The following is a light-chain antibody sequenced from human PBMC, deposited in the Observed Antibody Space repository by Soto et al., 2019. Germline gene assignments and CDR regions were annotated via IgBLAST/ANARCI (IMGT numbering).Light chain of an antibody. J-gene: IGKJ2*01. CDR2: GAS. CDR3: QQYKSWRSMYT. Sequence: EIVMTQSPATLSVSPGDRATLSCRASQSVSSNLAWYQQKPGQVPNLLIYGASIRATGVPARFSGSGCGTDFTLTISSLQSEDFAVYYCQQYKSWRSMYTFGQGTKLEIK. CDR1: QSVSSN. V-gene: IGKV3-15*01.